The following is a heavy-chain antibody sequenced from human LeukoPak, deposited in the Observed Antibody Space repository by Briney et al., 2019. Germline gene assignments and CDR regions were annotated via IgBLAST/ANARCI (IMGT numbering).Heavy chain of an antibody. V-gene: IGHV3-30-3*01. D-gene: IGHD1-26*01. J-gene: IGHJ4*02. CDR2: ISYDGSNK. CDR1: GFTFSSYA. CDR3: AREHSGSYYGENY. Sequence: GGSRRLSCAASGFTFSSYAMHWVRQAPGKGLEWVAVISYDGSNKYYADSVKGRFTISRDNAKNSLYLQMNSLRDEDTAVYYCAREHSGSYYGENYWGQGTLVTVSS.